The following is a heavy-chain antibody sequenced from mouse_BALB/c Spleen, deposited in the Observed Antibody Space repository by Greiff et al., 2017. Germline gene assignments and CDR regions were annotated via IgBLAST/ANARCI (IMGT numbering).Heavy chain of an antibody. V-gene: IGHV1-37*01. CDR3: GRGTDYDGYYFAY. Sequence: EVQLQESGPELVKPGASVKISCKASGYSFTGYFMNWVKQSHGKSLEWIGRINPYNGDTFYNQKFKGKATLTVDKSSSTAHMELLSLTSEDSAVYYCGRGTDYDGYYFAYWGQGTLVTVSA. CDR1: GYSFTGYF. J-gene: IGHJ3*01. CDR2: INPYNGDT. D-gene: IGHD2-3*01.